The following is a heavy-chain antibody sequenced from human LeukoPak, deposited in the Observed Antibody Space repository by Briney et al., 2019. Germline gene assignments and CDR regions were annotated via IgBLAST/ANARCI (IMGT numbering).Heavy chain of an antibody. CDR3: ARDLGIAAAGAFDY. D-gene: IGHD6-13*01. Sequence: GGSLRLSCAASGFTFSNYAMSWVRQAPGKGLEWVSAILGSGVTTYYADSVKGRFTVSRDNSKSTPYLQMNSLRAEDTAVYYCARDLGIAAAGAFDYWGQGTLVTVSS. J-gene: IGHJ4*02. CDR2: ILGSGVTT. CDR1: GFTFSNYA. V-gene: IGHV3-23*01.